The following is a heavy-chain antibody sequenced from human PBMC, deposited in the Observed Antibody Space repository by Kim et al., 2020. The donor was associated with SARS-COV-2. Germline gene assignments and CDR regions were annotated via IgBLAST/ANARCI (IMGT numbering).Heavy chain of an antibody. CDR3: ARRSGGTVTRYFDY. CDR1: GGSVSSGSYY. CDR2: IYYSGST. V-gene: IGHV4-61*01. D-gene: IGHD4-17*01. J-gene: IGHJ4*02. Sequence: SETLSLTCTVSGGSVSSGSYYWSWIRQPPGKGLEWIGYIYYSGSTNYNPSLKSRVTISVDTSKNQFSLKLSSVTAADTAVYYCARRSGGTVTRYFDYWGQGTLVTVSS.